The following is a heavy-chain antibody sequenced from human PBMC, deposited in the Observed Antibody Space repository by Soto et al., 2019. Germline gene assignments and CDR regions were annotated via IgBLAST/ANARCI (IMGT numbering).Heavy chain of an antibody. D-gene: IGHD6-6*01. J-gene: IGHJ6*02. CDR3: ARMIAPNIAARWVGRDYYYYGMDV. Sequence: GESLKISCKGSGYSFTSYWIGWVRQMPGKGLEWMGIIYPGDSDTRYSPSFQGQVTISADKSISTAYLQWSSLKASDTAMYYCARMIAPNIAARWVGRDYYYYGMDVWGQGTTVTVSS. CDR1: GYSFTSYW. CDR2: IYPGDSDT. V-gene: IGHV5-51*01.